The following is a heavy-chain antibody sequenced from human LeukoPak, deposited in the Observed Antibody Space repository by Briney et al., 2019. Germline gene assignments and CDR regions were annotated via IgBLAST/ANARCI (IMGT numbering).Heavy chain of an antibody. D-gene: IGHD3-22*01. CDR1: GFTFSSYA. CDR2: ISGSGGST. Sequence: PGGSLRLSCAASGFTFSSYAMSWVRQAPGKGLEWVSAISGSGGSTYYADSVKGRFTISRDNSKNTLYLQVNSLRAEDTAVYYCAKAASYYYDSSGYYPLHIYFDYWGQGTLVTVSS. V-gene: IGHV3-23*01. CDR3: AKAASYYYDSSGYYPLHIYFDY. J-gene: IGHJ4*02.